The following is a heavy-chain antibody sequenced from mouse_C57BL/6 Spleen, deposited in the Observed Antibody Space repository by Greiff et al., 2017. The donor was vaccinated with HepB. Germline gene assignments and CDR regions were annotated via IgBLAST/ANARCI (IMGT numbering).Heavy chain of an antibody. CDR1: GYNFTSYG. J-gene: IGHJ1*03. D-gene: IGHD2-1*01. CDR3: AKLYGNYWYFDV. Sequence: QVQLQQSGAELARPGASVKLSCKASGYNFTSYGISWVKQRTGQGLEWIGEIYPRSGNTYYNEKFKGKATLTADKSSSTAYMELRSLTSEDSAVYFCAKLYGNYWYFDVWGTGTTVTVSS. CDR2: IYPRSGNT. V-gene: IGHV1-81*01.